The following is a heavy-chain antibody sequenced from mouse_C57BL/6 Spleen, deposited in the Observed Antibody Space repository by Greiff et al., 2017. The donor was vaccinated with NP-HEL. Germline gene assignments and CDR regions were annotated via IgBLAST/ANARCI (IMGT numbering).Heavy chain of an antibody. CDR2: ISDGGSYT. CDR3: ARDFHYYGSDYFDY. Sequence: DVQLVESGGGLVKPGGSLKLSCAASGFTFSSYAMSWVRQTPEKRLEWVATISDGGSYTYYPDNVKGRFTISRDNAKNNLYLQMSHLKSEDTAMYYCARDFHYYGSDYFDYWGQGTTLTVSS. CDR1: GFTFSSYA. J-gene: IGHJ2*01. V-gene: IGHV5-4*01. D-gene: IGHD1-1*01.